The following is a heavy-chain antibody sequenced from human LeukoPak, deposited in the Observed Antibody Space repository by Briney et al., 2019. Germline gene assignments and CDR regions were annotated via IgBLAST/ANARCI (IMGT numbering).Heavy chain of an antibody. CDR3: ARQSGATSYYDSSGPFDY. V-gene: IGHV4-30-2*02. CDR1: GGSISRGGYS. J-gene: IGHJ4*02. CDR2: IYHSGGT. D-gene: IGHD3-22*01. Sequence: PSETLSLTCAVSGGSISRGGYSWSWIRQPPGKGLEWIGYIYHSGGTYYNPSLKTRVTISEDRSKNQFSLKLSSVTAADTAVYYCARQSGATSYYDSSGPFDYWGQGTLVTVSS.